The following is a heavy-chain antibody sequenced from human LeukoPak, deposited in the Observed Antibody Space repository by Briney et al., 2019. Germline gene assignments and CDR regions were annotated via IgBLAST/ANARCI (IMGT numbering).Heavy chain of an antibody. CDR1: GFTFSGSA. V-gene: IGHV3-73*01. D-gene: IGHD1-1*01. J-gene: IGHJ4*02. CDR2: IRSRGNNYAT. Sequence: GGSLRLSCAASGFTFSGSAIHWVRQASGKGLEWVGRIRSRGNNYATAYAASVTGRFTISRDDSKNTAYLQMNSLKTEDTAVYYCTRLLEIGLDYWGQGTLVTVSS. CDR3: TRLLEIGLDY.